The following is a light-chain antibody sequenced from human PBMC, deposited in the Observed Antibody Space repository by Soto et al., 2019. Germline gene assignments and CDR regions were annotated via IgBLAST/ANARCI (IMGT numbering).Light chain of an antibody. J-gene: IGKJ2*01. Sequence: EIVMTQSPATLSVSPGERATLSCRASQSVTNKLAWYQQKPGQAPRLLIYGASTRASGIPDRFSGSGSGTEFTLTISSLQSEDFVVYYCPQYNNGPYTFGQGTQVEIK. CDR1: QSVTNK. CDR3: PQYNNGPYT. V-gene: IGKV3-15*01. CDR2: GAS.